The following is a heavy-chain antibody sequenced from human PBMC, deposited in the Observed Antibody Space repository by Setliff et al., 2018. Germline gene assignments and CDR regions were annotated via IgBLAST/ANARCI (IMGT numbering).Heavy chain of an antibody. J-gene: IGHJ3*02. CDR1: GASINSGHY. V-gene: IGHV4-38-2*01. CDR2: IYHKGRK. D-gene: IGHD3-3*01. CDR3: ATPGRDDLDSPFEPFDI. Sequence: SETLSLTCAVSGASINSGHYWGWIRQPPGKGLEWIATIYHKGRKYYNPSLQSRVSVSLDTSKNHFSLRLTSMAAADTAVYYCATPGRDDLDSPFEPFDIWGQGTMVTVSS.